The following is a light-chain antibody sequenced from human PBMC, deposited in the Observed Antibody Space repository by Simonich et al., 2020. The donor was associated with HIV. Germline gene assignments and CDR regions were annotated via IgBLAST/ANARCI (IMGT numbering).Light chain of an antibody. CDR1: ESVNSKY. CDR3: QQYGSSAWT. J-gene: IGKJ1*01. V-gene: IGKV3D-20*01. CDR2: DTS. Sequence: EIVLTQSPGTLSLSPGERATLSCRASESVNSKYLAWYQQKPGLAPSLLIYDTSSRATGIPDRFSGSGSGTDFTLSISRLEPEDFAVYYCQQYGSSAWTFGQGTKVEIK.